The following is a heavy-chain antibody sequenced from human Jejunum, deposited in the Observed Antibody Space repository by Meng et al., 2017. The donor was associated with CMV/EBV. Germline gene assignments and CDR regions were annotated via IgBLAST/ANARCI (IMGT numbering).Heavy chain of an antibody. CDR1: YA. Sequence: YAMSWVRPAPGTGLEWVSTIAGSGDSTYYADSVKGRFTISRDNSKNTLNLQMNSLRAEDTAVYYCAKQTYYHDTSGYYEPFYFDHWGQGTLVTVSS. CDR3: AKQTYYHDTSGYYEPFYFDH. D-gene: IGHD3-22*01. V-gene: IGHV3-23*01. J-gene: IGHJ4*02. CDR2: IAGSGDST.